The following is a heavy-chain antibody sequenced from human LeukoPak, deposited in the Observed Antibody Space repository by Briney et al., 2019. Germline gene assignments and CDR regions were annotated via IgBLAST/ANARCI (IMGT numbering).Heavy chain of an antibody. V-gene: IGHV1-2*02. CDR3: AREVPTGDIDY. CDR1: GYTFTSYG. Sequence: ASVKVSCKASGYTFTSYGISWVRQAPGQGLEWMGWINPNSGGTNYAQKFQGRVTMTRDTSISTAYMELSRLRSDDTAVYYCAREVPTGDIDYWGQGTLVTVSS. CDR2: INPNSGGT. D-gene: IGHD7-27*01. J-gene: IGHJ4*02.